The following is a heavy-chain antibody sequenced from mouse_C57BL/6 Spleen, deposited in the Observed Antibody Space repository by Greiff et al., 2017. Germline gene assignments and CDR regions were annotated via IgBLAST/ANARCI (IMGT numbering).Heavy chain of an antibody. CDR3: ARRYGNYWYFDV. V-gene: IGHV1-42*01. CDR2: INPSTGGT. D-gene: IGHD2-10*02. Sequence: EVQLQQSGPELVKPGASVKISCKASGYSFTGYYMNWVKQSPEKSLEWIGEINPSTGGTTYNQKFKAKATLTVDKSSSTAYMQLKSLTSEDSAVYYCARRYGNYWYFDVWGTGTTVTVSS. J-gene: IGHJ1*03. CDR1: GYSFTGYY.